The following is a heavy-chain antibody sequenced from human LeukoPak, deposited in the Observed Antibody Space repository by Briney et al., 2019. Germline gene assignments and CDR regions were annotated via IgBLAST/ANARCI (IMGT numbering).Heavy chain of an antibody. CDR2: MYYSGNS. J-gene: IGHJ5*02. D-gene: IGHD3-10*01. CDR1: GASIRSHY. CDR3: ARRNRGGWFYA. V-gene: IGHV4-59*11. Sequence: SETLSLTCTVSGASIRSHYWSWIRQPPGKGLEWIGYMYYSGNSNYNPPLKSRVTISVDTSKNQFSLRMISVTPADTAVFYCARRNRGGWFYACGQGTLVTVSS.